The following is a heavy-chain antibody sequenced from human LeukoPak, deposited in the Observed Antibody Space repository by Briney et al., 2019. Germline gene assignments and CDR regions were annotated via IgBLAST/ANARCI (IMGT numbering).Heavy chain of an antibody. CDR2: IKQDGSEK. CDR1: EFTFSSYW. V-gene: IGHV3-7*01. CDR3: ARDFYGDYALSAFDI. D-gene: IGHD4-17*01. J-gene: IGHJ3*02. Sequence: GGSLRLSCAASEFTFSSYWMSWVRQAPGKGLEWVANIKQDGSEKYYVDSVKGRFTISRDNAKNSLYLQMNSLRAEDTAVYYCARDFYGDYALSAFDIWGQGTVVTVSS.